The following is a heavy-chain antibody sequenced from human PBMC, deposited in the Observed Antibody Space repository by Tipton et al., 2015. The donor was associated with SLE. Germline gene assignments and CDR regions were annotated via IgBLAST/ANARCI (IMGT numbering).Heavy chain of an antibody. CDR3: ARGPLQVTRSWFDP. J-gene: IGHJ5*02. CDR1: GYTFTRYA. V-gene: IGHV7-4-1*02. CDR2: INTNTGNP. Sequence: QLVQSGSELKKPGASVKVSCKASGYTFTRYAMNWVRQAPGQGLEWMGWINTNTGNPTYAQGFTGRFVFSFDTSVSTAYLQISSLKAEDTAVYYCARGPLQVTRSWFDPWGQGTLVTVSS. D-gene: IGHD4-23*01.